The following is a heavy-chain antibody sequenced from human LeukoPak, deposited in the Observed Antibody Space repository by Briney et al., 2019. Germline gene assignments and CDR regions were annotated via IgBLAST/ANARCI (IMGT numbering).Heavy chain of an antibody. Sequence: GGSLRLSCAASWCTVSSNYMSWVRQAPGKGLEWVSVIYSGGSTYYADSVKGRFTISRDNSKNTLYLQMNSLRAEDTAVYYCASSWTYCGGDCDPGFDYWGQGTLVTVSS. V-gene: IGHV3-53*01. CDR2: IYSGGST. CDR3: ASSWTYCGGDCDPGFDY. CDR1: WCTVSSNY. D-gene: IGHD2-21*02. J-gene: IGHJ4*02.